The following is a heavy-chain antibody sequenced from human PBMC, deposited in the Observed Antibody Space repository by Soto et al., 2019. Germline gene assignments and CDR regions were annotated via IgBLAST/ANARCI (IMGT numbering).Heavy chain of an antibody. J-gene: IGHJ5*02. CDR1: GYTFSLYT. CDR2: ITSTSTFI. D-gene: IGHD3-22*01. V-gene: IGHV3-21*01. CDR3: VRARSTDSRPDH. Sequence: EVQLVESGGGLVKPGGSLRLSCAASGYTFSLYTKVWVRQAPGTGLEWVSSITSTSTFIYYSDSLRGRFTISRDNAKNSLYLHMDSLRADDTATYFCVRARSTDSRPDHWGRGTLVTVSS.